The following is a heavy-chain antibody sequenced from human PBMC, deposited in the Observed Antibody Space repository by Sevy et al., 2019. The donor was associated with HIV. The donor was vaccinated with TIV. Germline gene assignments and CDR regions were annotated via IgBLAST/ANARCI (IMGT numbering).Heavy chain of an antibody. CDR2: IRSKAYGGTT. CDR1: GFTFGDYA. D-gene: IGHD6-19*01. CDR3: TREGLQQWLVASFFDI. J-gene: IGHJ3*02. Sequence: GGSLRLSCTASGFTFGDYAMSWFRQAPGKGLEWVGFIRSKAYGGTTEYAASVKGRFTISRDDSKSIAYLQMNSLKTEETAVYYCTREGLQQWLVASFFDIWGQGTMVTVSS. V-gene: IGHV3-49*03.